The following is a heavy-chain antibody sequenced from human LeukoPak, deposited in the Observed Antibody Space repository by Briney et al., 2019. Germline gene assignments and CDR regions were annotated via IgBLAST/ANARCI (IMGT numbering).Heavy chain of an antibody. Sequence: GESLKISCKGSGYSFTNYWLGWVRQMPGKGLEWMGIINPADSNTRYGPSFQGQVTISADKSISTAYLQWSSLQASDTAMYYCARLYSGSDWWGQGTLVTVSS. CDR2: INPADSNT. CDR1: GYSFTNYW. V-gene: IGHV5-51*01. J-gene: IGHJ4*02. D-gene: IGHD5-12*01. CDR3: ARLYSGSDW.